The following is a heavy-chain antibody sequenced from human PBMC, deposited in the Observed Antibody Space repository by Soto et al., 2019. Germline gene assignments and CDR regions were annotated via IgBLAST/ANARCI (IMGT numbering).Heavy chain of an antibody. J-gene: IGHJ4*02. V-gene: IGHV4-59*01. CDR3: ARHRYSRGGFNY. CDR2: IYYSGST. D-gene: IGHD6-19*01. CDR1: GGSISSYY. Sequence: SETLSLTCTVSGGSISSYYWSWIRQPPGKGLEWIGYIYYSGSTNYNPSLKSRVTISVDTSKNQFSLKLSSVTAADTAVYYCARHRYSRGGFNYWGQGTLVTVPS.